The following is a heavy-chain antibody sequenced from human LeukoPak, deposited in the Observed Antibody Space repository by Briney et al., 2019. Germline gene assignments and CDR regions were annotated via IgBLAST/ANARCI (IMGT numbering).Heavy chain of an antibody. CDR3: AKSEVYYFGTSGGFDY. D-gene: IGHD3-22*01. CDR2: ISYDGSSE. J-gene: IGHJ4*02. V-gene: IGHV3-30*18. CDR1: GFTFGTFG. Sequence: GGSLRLSCAASGFTFGTFGMHWVRQAPGKGLEWVAFISYDGSSEYDADSVKGRFTISRDNSENTVHLQMNSLRAEDTAVYYCAKSEVYYFGTSGGFDYWGQGTLVTVSS.